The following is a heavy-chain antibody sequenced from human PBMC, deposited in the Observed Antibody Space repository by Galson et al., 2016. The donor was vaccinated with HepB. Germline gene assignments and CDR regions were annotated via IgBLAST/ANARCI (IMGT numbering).Heavy chain of an antibody. D-gene: IGHD6-19*01. J-gene: IGHJ4*02. CDR3: ARSPASGWSTDFFDY. V-gene: IGHV3-23*01. Sequence: SLRLSCAASGFTFSNSAMSWVRQAPGEGLEWVSIITDSGHDTYYADPLKGRFTISRDNSRNTMYLQMNGLRVEDTAVYYCARSPASGWSTDFFDYWGLGTLVTVSS. CDR2: ITDSGHDT. CDR1: GFTFSNSA.